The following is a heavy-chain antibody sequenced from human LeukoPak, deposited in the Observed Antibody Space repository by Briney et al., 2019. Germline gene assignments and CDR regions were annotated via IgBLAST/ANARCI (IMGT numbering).Heavy chain of an antibody. J-gene: IGHJ4*02. CDR3: ATAYSSGWYAGY. Sequence: ASVKVSCKASGYTFTSHYMHWVRQAPGQGLEWMGLINPSGVSTTYAQKFQGRVTMTEDTSTDTAYMELSSLRSEDTAVYYCATAYSSGWYAGYWGQGTLVTVSS. D-gene: IGHD6-19*01. CDR2: INPSGVST. V-gene: IGHV1-46*01. CDR1: GYTFTSHY.